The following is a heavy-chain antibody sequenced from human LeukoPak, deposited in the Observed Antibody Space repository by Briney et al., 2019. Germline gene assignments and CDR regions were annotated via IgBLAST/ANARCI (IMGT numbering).Heavy chain of an antibody. Sequence: GASVKVSCKASGYTFTSYGISWVRQAPGQGLEWMGWISAYNGNTNCAQKLQGRVTMTTDTSTSTAYMELRSLRSDDTAVYYCARDGRLTGPGGGFDYWGQGTLVTVSS. J-gene: IGHJ4*02. CDR2: ISAYNGNT. CDR1: GYTFTSYG. CDR3: ARDGRLTGPGGGFDY. V-gene: IGHV1-18*04. D-gene: IGHD3-16*01.